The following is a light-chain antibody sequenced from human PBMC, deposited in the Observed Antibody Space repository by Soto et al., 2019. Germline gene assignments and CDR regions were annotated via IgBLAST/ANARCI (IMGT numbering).Light chain of an antibody. J-gene: IGLJ2*01. CDR2: EVT. V-gene: IGLV2-8*01. CDR1: GSDIAVYDF. CDR3: SSYAGSNTLV. Sequence: QSALTQPPSASGSPGQSVTISCAGSGSDIAVYDFVSWYQQHPGTDPKLIIYEVTKRPSGVPDRFSGSKSASTASLTVSGLQAEDEADYYCSSYAGSNTLVFGGGTKLTVL.